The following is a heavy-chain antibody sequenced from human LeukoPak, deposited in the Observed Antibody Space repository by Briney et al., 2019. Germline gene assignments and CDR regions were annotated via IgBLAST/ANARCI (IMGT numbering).Heavy chain of an antibody. CDR1: GFTFSRHA. V-gene: IGHV3-23*01. Sequence: GGSLRLSCAASGFTFSRHAMSWVRQAPGKGLEWVSTTGLNSVNTLCAESVQGRFSISRDNSKNTLDLQMDSLRVEDTAVYYCLGGVVGIGGQGTPVTVSS. J-gene: IGHJ4*02. CDR3: LGGVVGI. D-gene: IGHD1-26*01. CDR2: TGLNSVNT.